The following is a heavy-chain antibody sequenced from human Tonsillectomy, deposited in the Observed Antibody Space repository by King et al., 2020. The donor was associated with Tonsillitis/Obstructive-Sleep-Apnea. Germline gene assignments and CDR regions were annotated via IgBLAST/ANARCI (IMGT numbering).Heavy chain of an antibody. D-gene: IGHD3-3*01. Sequence: VQLVESGGGLVQPGGSLRLSCAASGFTFSSYAMHWVRQAPGKGLEYVSAISSNGGSTYYANSVKGRFTISRDNSKNTLYLQMGSLRAEDMAVYYCARGADPCDITIFGVVRECWFDPWGQGTLVTVSS. CDR1: GFTFSSYA. J-gene: IGHJ5*02. CDR2: ISSNGGST. CDR3: ARGADPCDITIFGVVRECWFDP. V-gene: IGHV3-64*01.